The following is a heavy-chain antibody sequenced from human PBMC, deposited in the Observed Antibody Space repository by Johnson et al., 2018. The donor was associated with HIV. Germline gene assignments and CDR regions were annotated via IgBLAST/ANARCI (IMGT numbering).Heavy chain of an antibody. J-gene: IGHJ3*02. V-gene: IGHV3-11*01. D-gene: IGHD1-26*01. Sequence: QVQLVESGGGLVKPGVSLRLSCAASGFTFSDYYMSWIRQAPGKGLEWVSYISSSGSSIFYADSVKGRFTISRDNAKNSLYLQMNSLRAEDTAVYYCARGRYATAEWDDAFDIWGQGTMVTVSS. CDR3: ARGRYATAEWDDAFDI. CDR2: ISSSGSSI. CDR1: GFTFSDYY.